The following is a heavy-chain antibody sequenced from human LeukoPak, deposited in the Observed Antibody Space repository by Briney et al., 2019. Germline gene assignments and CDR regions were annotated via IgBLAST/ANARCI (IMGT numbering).Heavy chain of an antibody. CDR3: ARYYDFWSGYYYFDY. Sequence: SETLSLTCTVSGGSISSYYWSWIRQPPGKGLEWIGYIYYSGSTNYNPSLKSRVTISVDTSKNQFSLKLSSVTAADTAVYYCARYYDFWSGYYYFDYWGQGTLVTVSS. CDR1: GGSISSYY. V-gene: IGHV4-59*01. D-gene: IGHD3-3*01. J-gene: IGHJ4*02. CDR2: IYYSGST.